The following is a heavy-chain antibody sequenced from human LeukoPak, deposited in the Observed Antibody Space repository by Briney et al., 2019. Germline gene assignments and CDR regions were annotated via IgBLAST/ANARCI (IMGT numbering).Heavy chain of an antibody. Sequence: SQTLSLTCTVSGGSISSGGHSWSWIRQPPGKGLEWIGYIYHSGSGSTYYNPSLKSRVTISIDKSKNQFSLKLNSVTAADTAVYYCARINDFWSGPSLDVWGQGTTVTVSS. CDR3: ARINDFWSGPSLDV. J-gene: IGHJ6*02. V-gene: IGHV4-30-2*01. CDR2: IYHSGSGST. D-gene: IGHD3-3*01. CDR1: GGSISSGGHS.